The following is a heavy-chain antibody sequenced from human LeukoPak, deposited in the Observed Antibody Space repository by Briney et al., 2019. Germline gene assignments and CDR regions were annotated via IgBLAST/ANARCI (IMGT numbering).Heavy chain of an antibody. CDR1: GFSFSTYG. CDR2: ISSTGTSI. CDR3: ARVWNDFWSVQGGDYYYYMDV. Sequence: PGGSLRLSCVASGFSFSTYGMNWVRQAPGKGLEWVSYISSTGTSIYYADSVKGRFTISRDNAEHSLFLQMSSLRPEDTAVYYCARVWNDFWSVQGGDYYYYMDVWGKGTTVTVSS. V-gene: IGHV3-48*01. J-gene: IGHJ6*03. D-gene: IGHD3-3*01.